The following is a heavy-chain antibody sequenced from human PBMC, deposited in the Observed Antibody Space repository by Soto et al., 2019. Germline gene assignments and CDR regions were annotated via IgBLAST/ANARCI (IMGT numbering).Heavy chain of an antibody. CDR2: IYHSGST. D-gene: IGHD6-13*01. Sequence: SETLSLTCAVSGGSISSSNWWSWVRQPPGKGLEWIGEIYHSGSTNYNPSLKSRVTISVDKSKNQFSLKLSSVTAADTAVYYCARFSSSSWHLNWFDPWGQGTLVTVS. J-gene: IGHJ5*02. V-gene: IGHV4-4*02. CDR3: ARFSSSSWHLNWFDP. CDR1: GGSISSSNW.